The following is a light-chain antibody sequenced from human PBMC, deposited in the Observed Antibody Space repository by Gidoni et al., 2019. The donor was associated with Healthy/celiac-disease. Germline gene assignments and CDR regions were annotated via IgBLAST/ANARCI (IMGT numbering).Light chain of an antibody. CDR2: DVS. CDR1: SSDVGGYHY. Sequence: QPALTQPASVSGSPRHSITIPCTGTSSDVGGYHYVSWYQQHPGKAPKLMIYDVSNRPSGVSNRFSGSKSGNTASLTISGLQAEDEAEYYCSSYTSSSTLVVFGTGTKVTVL. CDR3: SSYTSSSTLVV. J-gene: IGLJ1*01. V-gene: IGLV2-14*01.